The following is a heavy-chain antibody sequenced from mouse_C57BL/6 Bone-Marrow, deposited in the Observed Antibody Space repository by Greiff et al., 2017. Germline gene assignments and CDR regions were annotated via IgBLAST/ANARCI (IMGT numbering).Heavy chain of an antibody. CDR3: AIWFYDGYYP. CDR1: GFNITDYY. J-gene: IGHJ2*01. CDR2: IDPEDGET. Sequence: VHVKQSGAELVKPGASVKLSCTASGFNITDYYMHWVKQRTEQGLEWIGRIDPEDGETKYAPRFPGKATITADTSSNTAYKQLSSLTSEDTAVYYCAIWFYDGYYPWGQGTTLTVSS. V-gene: IGHV14-2*01. D-gene: IGHD2-3*01.